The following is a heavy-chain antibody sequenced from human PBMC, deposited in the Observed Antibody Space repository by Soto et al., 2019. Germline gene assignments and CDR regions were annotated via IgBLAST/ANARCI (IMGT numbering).Heavy chain of an antibody. CDR2: INHSGST. V-gene: IGHV4-34*01. J-gene: IGHJ5*02. CDR3: AGGRYDFWSGYSPNWFDP. Sequence: SETLSLTCAVYGGSFSGYYWSWIRQPPGKGLEWIGEINHSGSTNYNPSLKSRVTISVDTSKNQFSLKLSSVTAADTAVYYCAGGRYDFWSGYSPNWFDPWGQGTLVTVSS. CDR1: GGSFSGYY. D-gene: IGHD3-3*01.